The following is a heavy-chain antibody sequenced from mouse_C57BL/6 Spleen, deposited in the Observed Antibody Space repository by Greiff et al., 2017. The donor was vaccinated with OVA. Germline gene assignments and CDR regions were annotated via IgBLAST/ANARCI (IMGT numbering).Heavy chain of an antibody. CDR1: GFTFTDYY. Sequence: EVKLMESGGGLVQPGGSLSLSCAASGFTFTDYYMSWVRQPPGKALEWLGFIRNKANGYTTEYSASVKGRFTISRDKSQSILYIQMTALRAEDSATYYCARYRAPSYDGGYAMDYWGQGTSVTVSS. J-gene: IGHJ4*01. V-gene: IGHV7-3*01. D-gene: IGHD2-12*01. CDR2: IRNKANGYTT. CDR3: ARYRAPSYDGGYAMDY.